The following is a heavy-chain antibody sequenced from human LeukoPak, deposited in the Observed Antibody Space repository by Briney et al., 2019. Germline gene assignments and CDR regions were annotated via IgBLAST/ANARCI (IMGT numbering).Heavy chain of an antibody. CDR2: IIPIFGTA. V-gene: IGHV1-69*05. CDR1: GYTFTSYA. Sequence: EASVKVSCKASGYTFTSYAISWVRQAPGQGLEWMGRIIPIFGTANYAQRFQGRVTITTDESTSTAYMELSSLRSEDTAVYYCAREGMVAQNYFDYWGQGTLVTVSS. D-gene: IGHD1-26*01. CDR3: AREGMVAQNYFDY. J-gene: IGHJ4*02.